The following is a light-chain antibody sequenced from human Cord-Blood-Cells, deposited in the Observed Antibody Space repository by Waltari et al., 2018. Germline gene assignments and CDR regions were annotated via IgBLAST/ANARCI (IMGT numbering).Light chain of an antibody. Sequence: SALTQPASVSGSPGQSITIPCTGTSSDVGSYNLVPWYQQHPGKAPKLMIYEGSKRPSGVSNRFSGSKSGNTASLTISGLQAEDEADYYCCSYAGSSYVVFGGGTKLTVL. CDR1: SSDVGSYNL. V-gene: IGLV2-23*01. CDR3: CSYAGSSYVV. J-gene: IGLJ2*01. CDR2: EGS.